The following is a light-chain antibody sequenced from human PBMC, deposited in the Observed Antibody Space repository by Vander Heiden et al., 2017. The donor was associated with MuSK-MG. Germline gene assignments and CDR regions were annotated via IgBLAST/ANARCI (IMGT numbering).Light chain of an antibody. Sequence: DRVTISCRASQNMNTFLNWFQQKPGKPPTRLIYGTSTLYSGVPSRFSGSGSGTDFTLTISSLQAEDFATYYCQQSSRTPLTFGGGTRVEIK. CDR2: GTS. V-gene: IGKV1-39*01. CDR1: QNMNTF. CDR3: QQSSRTPLT. J-gene: IGKJ4*01.